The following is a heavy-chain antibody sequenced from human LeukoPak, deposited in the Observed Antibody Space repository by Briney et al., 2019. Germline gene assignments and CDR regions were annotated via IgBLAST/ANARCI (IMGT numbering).Heavy chain of an antibody. Sequence: SVKVSCKASGYTFTRYYMHWVRQAPGQGLEWMGIIHPSSGSTSYALKFEGRVTLTRDTSTSTVYMELISLRSEDTAVYYCARDSGTSSLADPWGQGTLVTVSS. D-gene: IGHD2-2*01. CDR2: IHPSSGST. J-gene: IGHJ5*02. CDR1: GYTFTRYY. V-gene: IGHV1-46*01. CDR3: ARDSGTSSLADP.